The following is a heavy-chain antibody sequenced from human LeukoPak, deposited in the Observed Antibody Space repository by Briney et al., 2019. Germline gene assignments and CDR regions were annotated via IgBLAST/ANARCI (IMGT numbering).Heavy chain of an antibody. V-gene: IGHV3-74*01. CDR3: AKPQSPFNWNDRSYFDH. CDR1: GFTFSSYW. J-gene: IGHJ4*02. D-gene: IGHD1-20*01. Sequence: GGSLRLSCAASGFTFSSYWMHWLRQVPGEGLVWVSRINSDGSSISYADSVKGRFTISRDNAKNTLYLQMYSLRAEDTAVYYCAKPQSPFNWNDRSYFDHWGQGTLVTVSS. CDR2: INSDGSSI.